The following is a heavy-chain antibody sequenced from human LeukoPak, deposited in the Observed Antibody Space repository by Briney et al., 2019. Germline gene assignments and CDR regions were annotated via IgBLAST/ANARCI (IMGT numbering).Heavy chain of an antibody. CDR1: GFTFSSYW. CDR3: AKDATPMNGIWDHFDS. Sequence: GGSLRLSCAASGFTFSSYWMNWVRKAPGKGLEWVANIKQDGSEKYYVDSVRGRFTISRDNAKNSLYLQMNSLRVEDTAIYFCAKDATPMNGIWDHFDSWGQGTLVTVSS. CDR2: IKQDGSEK. J-gene: IGHJ4*02. V-gene: IGHV3-7*03. D-gene: IGHD1-1*01.